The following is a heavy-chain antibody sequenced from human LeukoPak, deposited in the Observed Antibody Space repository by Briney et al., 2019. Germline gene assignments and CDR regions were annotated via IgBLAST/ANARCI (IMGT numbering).Heavy chain of an antibody. CDR1: GFTFSSYA. CDR3: ANLGYCSGGSCYYYYGMDV. CDR2: ISGSGGST. Sequence: PGRSLRLSCAASGFTFSSYAMSWVRQAPGKGLEWVSAISGSGGSTYYADSVKGRFTISRDNSKNTLYLQMNSLRAEDTAVYYCANLGYCSGGSCYYYYGMDVWGQGTTVTVSS. D-gene: IGHD2-15*01. V-gene: IGHV3-23*01. J-gene: IGHJ6*02.